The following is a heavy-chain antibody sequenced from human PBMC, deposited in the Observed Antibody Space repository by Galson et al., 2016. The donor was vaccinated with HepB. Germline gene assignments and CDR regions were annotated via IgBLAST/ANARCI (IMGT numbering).Heavy chain of an antibody. Sequence: QSGAEVKKPGETLKISCQGSGDTFTTYWIGWVRHMPGKGLEWMGIINPSDSNIRYNPSFEGQVTISADKSISTAYLQWTSLKASDTAIYYCARRAYYGSFDALDVWGQGTVVTVSS. CDR1: GDTFTTYW. CDR3: ARRAYYGSFDALDV. D-gene: IGHD4-17*01. J-gene: IGHJ3*01. V-gene: IGHV5-51*01. CDR2: INPSDSNI.